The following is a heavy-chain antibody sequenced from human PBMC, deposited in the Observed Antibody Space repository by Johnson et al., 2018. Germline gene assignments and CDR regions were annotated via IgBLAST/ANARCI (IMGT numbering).Heavy chain of an antibody. V-gene: IGHV3-30*03. Sequence: QVQLVQSGGGVVQPGRSLRLSCAASGFNFNTYAMHWVRQAPGKGLEWVTFISYDGSNKYYADSVKGRFTVSRDNSKNIVYLEMSSLRVDDTAVYFCAREGNGDHGMDVWGQGTTVSVSS. CDR2: ISYDGSNK. J-gene: IGHJ6*02. CDR3: AREGNGDHGMDV. D-gene: IGHD4-17*01. CDR1: GFNFNTYA.